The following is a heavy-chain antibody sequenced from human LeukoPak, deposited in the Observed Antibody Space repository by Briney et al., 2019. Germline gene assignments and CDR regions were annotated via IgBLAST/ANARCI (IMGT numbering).Heavy chain of an antibody. CDR3: ATDFYDST. V-gene: IGHV3-15*01. CDR1: GFTVSSNY. D-gene: IGHD3-22*01. Sequence: GGSLRLSCAASGFTVSSNYMSWVRQAPGKGLEWVGRIRSNSDGGTIDYAAPVKGRFTLSRHDSKTTLYLQMNSLQTEDTAVYYCATDFYDSTWGQGTLVTVSS. CDR2: IRSNSDGGTI. J-gene: IGHJ5*02.